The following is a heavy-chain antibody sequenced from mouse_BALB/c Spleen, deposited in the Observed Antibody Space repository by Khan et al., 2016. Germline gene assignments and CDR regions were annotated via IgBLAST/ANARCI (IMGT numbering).Heavy chain of an antibody. Sequence: QVQLKQSGAELVRPGSSVKISCKASGYAFSSYWMNWVKQRPGQGLEWIGQISPGDGDTNYNGKFRNKATLTTDKSSSTAYMHLSSLTSEDSAVYFCSRPYYGYMDYWGQGTSVTVSS. V-gene: IGHV1-80*01. CDR1: GYAFSSYW. J-gene: IGHJ4*01. CDR2: ISPGDGDT. CDR3: SRPYYGYMDY. D-gene: IGHD2-10*01.